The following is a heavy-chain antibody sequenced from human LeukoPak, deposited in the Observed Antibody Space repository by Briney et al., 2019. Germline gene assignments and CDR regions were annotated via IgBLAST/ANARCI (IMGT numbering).Heavy chain of an antibody. CDR1: GFSISSYY. V-gene: IGHV4-4*07. Sequence: SETLSLTCTVSGFSISSYYWSWIRQPAGKGLEWIGRIYTSGSTNYNPSLKSRVTMSVDTSKNQFSLKLSSVTAADTAVYYCARDRVTGTTYAFDIWGQGTMVTVSS. CDR2: IYTSGST. J-gene: IGHJ3*02. CDR3: ARDRVTGTTYAFDI. D-gene: IGHD1-20*01.